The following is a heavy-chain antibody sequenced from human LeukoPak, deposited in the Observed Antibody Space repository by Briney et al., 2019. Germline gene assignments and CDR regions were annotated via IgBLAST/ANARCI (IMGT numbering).Heavy chain of an antibody. CDR1: GYSINSGYW. CDR3: VRHFTVTTDYFDY. D-gene: IGHD4-17*01. Sequence: SETLSLTCAVSGYSINSGYWWGWVRQPPGKELEWIGSIFHSGSTNYNPSLKSRVTISLDTSKNHFSLRLSSVTAADTAVYYCVRHFTVTTDYFDYWGQGALVTVSS. CDR2: IFHSGST. V-gene: IGHV4-38-2*01. J-gene: IGHJ4*02.